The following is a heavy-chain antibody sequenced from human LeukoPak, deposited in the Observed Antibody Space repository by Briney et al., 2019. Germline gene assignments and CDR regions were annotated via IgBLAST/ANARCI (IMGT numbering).Heavy chain of an antibody. CDR2: IRYDEIVK. J-gene: IGHJ4*02. D-gene: IGHD6-19*01. V-gene: IGHV3-30*02. CDR1: GFSFRSYG. CDR3: AKGGNSGWNFVDY. Sequence: GGPLRLSCAASGFSFRSYGMHWVRQAPGKGLEWVAFIRYDEIVKHYADSVKGGFTISRDNAKNTLFVQMNSLRAEDTAVYYCAKGGNSGWNFVDYWGQGTLVTVSS.